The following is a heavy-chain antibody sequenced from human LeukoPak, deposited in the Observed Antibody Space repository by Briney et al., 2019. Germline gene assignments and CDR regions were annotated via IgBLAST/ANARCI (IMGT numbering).Heavy chain of an antibody. Sequence: SETLSLTCTVSGGSISSGDYYWSWIRQPPGKGLEWIGYIYYSGSTYYNPSLKSRVTISVDTSKNQFSLKLSSVTAADTAVYYCARADTWIRSRAGIDYWGQGTLVTVSS. CDR1: GGSISSGDYY. V-gene: IGHV4-30-4*01. D-gene: IGHD5-18*01. CDR2: IYYSGST. CDR3: ARADTWIRSRAGIDY. J-gene: IGHJ4*02.